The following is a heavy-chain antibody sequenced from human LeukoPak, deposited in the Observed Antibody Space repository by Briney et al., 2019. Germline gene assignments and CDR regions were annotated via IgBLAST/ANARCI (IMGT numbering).Heavy chain of an antibody. J-gene: IGHJ6*03. CDR1: GVSISSSSYY. V-gene: IGHV4-39*07. Sequence: SETLSLTCTVSGVSISSSSYYWGWVRQPPGKGREWIGSIDYSGSTYDNPAGKSRITISVDTSKNQFSLKLSSVTAADTAVYYCARVLTRTIFGVVITHYYYYYYMDVWGKGTTVTVSS. D-gene: IGHD3-3*01. CDR2: IDYSGST. CDR3: ARVLTRTIFGVVITHYYYYYYMDV.